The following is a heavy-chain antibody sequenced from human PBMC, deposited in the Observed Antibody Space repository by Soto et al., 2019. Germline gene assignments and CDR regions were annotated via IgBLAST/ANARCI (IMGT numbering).Heavy chain of an antibody. CDR2: ISWNGATM. J-gene: IGHJ4*02. Sequence: EVQLVESGGGLEQHGRSLRLSCAASGFTFDDFAMHWVRQAPGKGLEWVSGISWNGATMGYGDSVSGRFTISRDNTKNSLYLQMNSLKPEDTALYYCAKDNGGYYDSSGNFEYWGQGTLGTVSS. CDR3: AKDNGGYYDSSGNFEY. CDR1: GFTFDDFA. D-gene: IGHD3-22*01. V-gene: IGHV3-9*01.